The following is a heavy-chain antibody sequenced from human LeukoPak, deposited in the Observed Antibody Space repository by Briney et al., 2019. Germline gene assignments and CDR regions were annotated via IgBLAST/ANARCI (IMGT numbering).Heavy chain of an antibody. D-gene: IGHD3-10*01. Sequence: PSDTLSLTCTVSGDSISGHYWNWLRQPAGKGLEWVGRIHASGNTYSNPSLKSRVTMSVDTSENHFSLKLSSVTAADTAVYYCARIGVGSGNYYHFDYWGQGSLVTVSS. V-gene: IGHV4-4*07. J-gene: IGHJ4*02. CDR1: GDSISGHY. CDR2: IHASGNT. CDR3: ARIGVGSGNYYHFDY.